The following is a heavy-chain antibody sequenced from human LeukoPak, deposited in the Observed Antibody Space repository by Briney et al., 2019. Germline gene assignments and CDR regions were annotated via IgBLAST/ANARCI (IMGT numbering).Heavy chain of an antibody. D-gene: IGHD3-10*01. Sequence: GGSLRLSCAASGFTFSSYGMSWVRQAPGKGLEWVSGLSAGGSVTYYAAPVKGRFTISRDNSNNMMYLQMDSLRAEDTAVYYCANKIGITLVRGPPTHFDYWGQGTLVTVSS. CDR1: GFTFSSYG. CDR2: LSAGGSVT. V-gene: IGHV3-23*01. J-gene: IGHJ4*02. CDR3: ANKIGITLVRGPPTHFDY.